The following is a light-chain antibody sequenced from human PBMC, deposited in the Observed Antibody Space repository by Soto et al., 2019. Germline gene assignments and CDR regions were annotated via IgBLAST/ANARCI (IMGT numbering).Light chain of an antibody. J-gene: IGKJ4*01. CDR1: QSITTN. Sequence: EKVLTQSPVTLSVSLGERATLSCRASQSITTNLAWYQQKPGQAPRLLIFGASNRATGIPARFSGSGSGTAFSLPLSSLQSEDSAISYCQQYNDWPPLTFGGGTKVEI. V-gene: IGKV3-15*01. CDR3: QQYNDWPPLT. CDR2: GAS.